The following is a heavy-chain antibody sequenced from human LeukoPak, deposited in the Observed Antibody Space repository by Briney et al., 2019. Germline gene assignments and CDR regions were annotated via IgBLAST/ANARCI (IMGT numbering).Heavy chain of an antibody. CDR1: GGPFSGYY. CDR3: ARARITMVRGEGWFDP. J-gene: IGHJ5*02. D-gene: IGHD3-10*01. V-gene: IGHV4-34*01. CDR2: INHSGST. Sequence: ETLSLTCAVYGGPFSGYYWSWIRQPPGKGLEWIGEINHSGSTNYNPSLKSRVTISVDTSKNQFSLKLSSVTAADTAVYYCARARITMVRGEGWFDPWGQGTLVTVSS.